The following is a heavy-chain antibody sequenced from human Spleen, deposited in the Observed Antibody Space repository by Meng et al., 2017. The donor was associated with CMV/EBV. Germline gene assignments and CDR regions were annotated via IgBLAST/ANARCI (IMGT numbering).Heavy chain of an antibody. Sequence: ASVKVSCKASGYTFTGYYIHWVRQAPGQGLEWMGWIDPHTGGTNCAQKFQGRVSMNSDTSTSTAYMDLSSLKSDDTAVYYCAGDGGGEDFWTDYYQYYAMDVWGQGTTVTVSS. V-gene: IGHV1-2*02. CDR1: GYTFTGYY. J-gene: IGHJ6*02. CDR2: IDPHTGGT. CDR3: AGDGGGEDFWTDYYQYYAMDV. D-gene: IGHD3/OR15-3a*01.